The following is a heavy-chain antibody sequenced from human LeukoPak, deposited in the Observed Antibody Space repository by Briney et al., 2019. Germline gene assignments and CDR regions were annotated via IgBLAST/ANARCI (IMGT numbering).Heavy chain of an antibody. CDR2: INHSGSS. CDR1: GGSFSGYY. CDR3: ARGEDGDYYFQH. D-gene: IGHD4-17*01. Sequence: SETLSLTCAVYGGSFSGYYWSWIRQPPGKGLEWIGEINHSGSSNYNPSLESRVTISVDTSKNQFSLKLSSVTAADTAVYYCARGEDGDYYFQHWGQGTLVTVSS. V-gene: IGHV4-34*01. J-gene: IGHJ1*01.